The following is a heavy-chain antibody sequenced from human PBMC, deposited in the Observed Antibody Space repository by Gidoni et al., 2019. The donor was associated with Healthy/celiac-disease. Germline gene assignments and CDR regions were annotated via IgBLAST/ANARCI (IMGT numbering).Heavy chain of an antibody. D-gene: IGHD3-16*02. CDR2: INQYGSEK. CDR3: ARGAYDYIWGSFRRDAFDI. Sequence: EVQLVESGGGLVQPGGSLRLSCAASGIPFSNYWMSWVRQAPGKGLEWLANINQYGSEKDYVDSVKGRFTISRDSAKNSLYLQMNSLRAEDTAVYYCARGAYDYIWGSFRRDAFDIWGQGTMVTVSS. CDR1: GIPFSNYW. J-gene: IGHJ3*02. V-gene: IGHV3-7*01.